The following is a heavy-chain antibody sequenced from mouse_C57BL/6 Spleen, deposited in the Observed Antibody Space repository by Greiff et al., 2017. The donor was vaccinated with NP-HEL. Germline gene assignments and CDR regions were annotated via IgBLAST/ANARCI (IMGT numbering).Heavy chain of an antibody. D-gene: IGHD3-2*02. Sequence: QVQLKQPGAELVKPGASVKLSCKASGYTFTSYWMQWVKLRPGQGLEWIGEIDPSGRNTNSNQKFKGKATLTVDTSSSTAYMQLSSLTSEDSAVYYCARETAQATPFDYWGQGTTLTVSS. V-gene: IGHV1-50*01. CDR2: IDPSGRNT. CDR1: GYTFTSYW. J-gene: IGHJ2*01. CDR3: ARETAQATPFDY.